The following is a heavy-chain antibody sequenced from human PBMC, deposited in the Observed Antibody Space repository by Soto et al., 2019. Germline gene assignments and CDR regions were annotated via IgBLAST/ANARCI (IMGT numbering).Heavy chain of an antibody. D-gene: IGHD6-13*01. V-gene: IGHV3-23*01. J-gene: IGHJ4*02. CDR1: GFTFSSYA. CDR2: ISGSGGST. Sequence: GGSLRLSCAASGFTFSSYAMSWVRQAPGKGLEWVSAISGSGGSTYYADSVKGRFTISRDNSKNTLYLQMNSLRAEDTAVYYCANSHSGGAAILGMTFDYWGQGTLVTVSS. CDR3: ANSHSGGAAILGMTFDY.